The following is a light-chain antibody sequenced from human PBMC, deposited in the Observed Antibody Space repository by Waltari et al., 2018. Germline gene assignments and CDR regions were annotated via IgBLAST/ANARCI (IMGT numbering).Light chain of an antibody. J-gene: IGLJ2*01. CDR1: ALSTKY. CDR3: LSPDSSGTYVV. CDR2: EDS. Sequence: SYELTQPPSVSVSPGQTASITCSGHALSTKYAYWYPPKAGQAPVLVIFEDSKRPSGIPERISGSSSGTMATLTLSGAQLEDEGDYYCLSPDSSGTYVVFGGGTKLTVL. V-gene: IGLV3-10*01.